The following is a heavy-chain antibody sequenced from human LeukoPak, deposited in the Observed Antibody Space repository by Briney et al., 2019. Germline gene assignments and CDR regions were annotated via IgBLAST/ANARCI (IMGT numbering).Heavy chain of an antibody. CDR1: GYTFTGYY. D-gene: IGHD1-26*01. Sequence: ASVKVSCKASGYTFTGYYMHWVRQAPGQGLEWMGWINPNSGGTNYAQKFQGRVTMTRDTSISTAYMELRSLRSDDTAVYYCARDLDEDLVGAGAIDYWGQGTLVTVSS. J-gene: IGHJ4*02. CDR2: INPNSGGT. V-gene: IGHV1-2*02. CDR3: ARDLDEDLVGAGAIDY.